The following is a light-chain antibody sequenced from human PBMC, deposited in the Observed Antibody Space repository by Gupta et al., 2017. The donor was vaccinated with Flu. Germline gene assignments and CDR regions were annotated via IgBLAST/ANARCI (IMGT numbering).Light chain of an antibody. CDR1: QYISTY. Sequence: PSSLSASVGDRVTITCRASQYISTYLNWYHQKGGRAPSLLITSTSNVHGGVPSRFSGSGSGTNFSLTISRLQREDLATYYCQQSVTIARTFGQGTKLEIK. CDR2: STS. CDR3: QQSVTIART. J-gene: IGKJ2*01. V-gene: IGKV1-39*01.